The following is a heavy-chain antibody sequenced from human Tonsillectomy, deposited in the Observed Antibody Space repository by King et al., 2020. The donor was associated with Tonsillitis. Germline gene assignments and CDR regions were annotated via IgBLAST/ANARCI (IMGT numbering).Heavy chain of an antibody. CDR1: GYNFTSNY. CDR3: ARGGVTATLYYFCGMDV. CDR2: INPGGGST. D-gene: IGHD2-21*02. Sequence: QLVQSGAEVKRPGASVKVSCKASGYNFTSNYVHWVRRAPGQGLEWMGIINPGGGSTSYAQNFQGRVTMTRDTSTSTVYMELSGLRSEDTAVYYCARGGVTATLYYFCGMDVWGQGTTVTVSS. J-gene: IGHJ6*02. V-gene: IGHV1-46*01.